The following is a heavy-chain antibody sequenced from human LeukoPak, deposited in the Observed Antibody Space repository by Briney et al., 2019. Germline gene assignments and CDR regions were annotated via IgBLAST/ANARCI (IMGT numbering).Heavy chain of an antibody. V-gene: IGHV3-43*02. Sequence: GGSLRLSCVASGLPIADFAMHWVRQAPGKGLEWVSLISGDGVSTFYTDSVRGRFSIPRDNTKNSLYLEMNSLRTEDTAMYYCAKESGKFDYWGQGTLVAVSS. CDR1: GLPIADFA. CDR2: ISGDGVST. J-gene: IGHJ4*02. CDR3: AKESGKFDY.